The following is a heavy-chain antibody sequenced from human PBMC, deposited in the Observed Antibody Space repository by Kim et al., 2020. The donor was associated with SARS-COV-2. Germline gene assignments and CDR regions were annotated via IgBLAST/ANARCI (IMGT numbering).Heavy chain of an antibody. D-gene: IGHD2-21*02. CDR1: GGSISSGDYY. V-gene: IGHV4-30-4*01. CDR2: IYYSGST. Sequence: SETLSLTCTVSGGSISSGDYYWSWIRQPPGKGLEWIGYIYYSGSTYYNPSLKSRVTISVDTSKNQFSLKLSSVTDADTAVYYCARVVSREYCGGDCYWFDPWGQGTLVTVSS. J-gene: IGHJ5*02. CDR3: ARVVSREYCGGDCYWFDP.